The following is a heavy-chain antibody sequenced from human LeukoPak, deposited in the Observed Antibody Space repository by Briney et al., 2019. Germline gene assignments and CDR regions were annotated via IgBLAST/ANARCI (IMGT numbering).Heavy chain of an antibody. V-gene: IGHV1-2*06. CDR2: INPNSGGT. CDR3: AIIAVAGSLDY. CDR1: GYTFTGYY. D-gene: IGHD6-19*01. Sequence: GASVKVSCKASGYTFTGYYMHWVRQAPGQGLEWMGRINPNSGGTNYAQKFQGRVTMTRDTSISTAYMELSRLRSDDTTVYYCAIIAVAGSLDYWGQGTLVTVSS. J-gene: IGHJ4*02.